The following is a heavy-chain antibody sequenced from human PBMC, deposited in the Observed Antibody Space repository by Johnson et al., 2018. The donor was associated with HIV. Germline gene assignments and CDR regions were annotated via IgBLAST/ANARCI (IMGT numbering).Heavy chain of an antibody. Sequence: MQLFVSFFFFFPPFLSLLLSFSSSFFPFLLFFLLFLRQAPGQGLEWVANINQDGREKYYVDSVKGRFTISRDNSKNTLYLKMRSLRAEDTAVYYCAKVKLELRYGAFDIWGQGTMVTVSS. CDR2: INQDGREK. CDR3: AKVKLELRYGAFDI. V-gene: IGHV3-7*02. J-gene: IGHJ3*02. D-gene: IGHD1-7*01. CDR1: FFPFLLFF.